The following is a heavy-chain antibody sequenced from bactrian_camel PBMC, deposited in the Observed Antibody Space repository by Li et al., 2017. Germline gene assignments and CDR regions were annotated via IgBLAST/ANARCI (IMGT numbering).Heavy chain of an antibody. CDR3: AADMGYTDYFPPRQSDYNY. CDR1: GFAGSNLY. CDR2: IDNAGSAT. D-gene: IGHD4*01. J-gene: IGHJ4*01. V-gene: IGHV3S40*01. Sequence: DVQLVESGGGSVQAGESLRLSCVDSGFAGSNLYMAWFRQAPGKEREGVAAIDNAGSATYTYAVQGRFTISKDSAKNTLYLQMNNLRPEDTAMYCCAADMGYTDYFPPRQSDYNYWGQGTQVTVS.